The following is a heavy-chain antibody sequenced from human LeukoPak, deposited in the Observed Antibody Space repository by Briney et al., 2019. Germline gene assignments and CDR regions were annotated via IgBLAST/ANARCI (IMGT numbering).Heavy chain of an antibody. CDR2: ISGGGGST. CDR1: GFTFSSYA. D-gene: IGHD2-2*02. J-gene: IGHJ4*02. CDR3: AKDSVIVVVPAAIGM. Sequence: PRRSLRLSCAASGFTFSSYAMSSVRPAPGKWLEWVSSISGGGGSTYYPDSVKGRFTISRDNSKKTLYLQMNRLRAEDTAVYYCAKDSVIVVVPAAIGMWGQGTLVTVSS. V-gene: IGHV3-23*01.